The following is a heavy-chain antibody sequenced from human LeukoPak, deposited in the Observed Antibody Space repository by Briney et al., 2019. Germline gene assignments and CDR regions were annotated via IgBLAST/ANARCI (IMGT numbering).Heavy chain of an antibody. D-gene: IGHD3-9*01. CDR1: GGSVSSGSYY. Sequence: PSETLSLTCTVSGGSVSSGSYYWRWIRQPPGTGLEWIGYIYYSGSTNYNPSLKSRVTISVDTSKNQFSLKLSSVTAADTAVYYCARTLLRSFPYYYYGMDVWGQGTTVTVSS. CDR2: IYYSGST. V-gene: IGHV4-61*01. CDR3: ARTLLRSFPYYYYGMDV. J-gene: IGHJ6*02.